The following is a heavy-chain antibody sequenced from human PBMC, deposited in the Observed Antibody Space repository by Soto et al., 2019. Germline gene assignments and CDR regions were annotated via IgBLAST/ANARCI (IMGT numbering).Heavy chain of an antibody. V-gene: IGHV3-21*01. CDR3: ALYCSGGGCSHTLTAR. J-gene: IGHJ4*02. CDR1: GFTFSSYS. Sequence: PGGSLRLSCAASGFTFSSYSMNWVLQAPGKGLEWVSSISSSSSYIYYADSVKVRFTISRDNAKNSLYLQMNSLRAEDTAVYYCALYCSGGGCSHTLTARWGQGTLVTVSS. CDR2: ISSSSSYI. D-gene: IGHD2-15*01.